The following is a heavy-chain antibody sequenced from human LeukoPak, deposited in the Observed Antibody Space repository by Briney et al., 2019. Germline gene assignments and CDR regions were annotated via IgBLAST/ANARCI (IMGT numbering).Heavy chain of an antibody. CDR1: GFTFSSSA. CDR3: AAGLVGATDFDY. D-gene: IGHD1-26*01. V-gene: IGHV1-58*02. J-gene: IGHJ4*02. Sequence: SVKVSCKASGFTFSSSAMQWVRQARGQRLEWIGWIVVGSGNTNYAQKFQEKVTITRDMSTSTAYMEMSSLRSEDTAVYYCAAGLVGATDFDYWGQGTLVTVSS. CDR2: IVVGSGNT.